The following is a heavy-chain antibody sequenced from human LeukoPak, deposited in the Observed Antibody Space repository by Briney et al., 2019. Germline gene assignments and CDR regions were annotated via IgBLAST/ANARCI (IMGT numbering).Heavy chain of an antibody. Sequence: ASLKVSCEASGYTFTGHYLHWVRHAPGQGLEWMGWINANSGDTTYAQKFLGRVTVTRDTSISTVYMEMSSLTSDDTAVYYSSREDVWGQGTRVTVSS. CDR2: INANSGDT. V-gene: IGHV1-2*02. CDR1: GYTFTGHY. CDR3: SREDV. J-gene: IGHJ4*02.